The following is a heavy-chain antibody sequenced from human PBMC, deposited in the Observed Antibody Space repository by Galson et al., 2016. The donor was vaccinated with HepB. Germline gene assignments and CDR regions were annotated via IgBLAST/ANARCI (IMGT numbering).Heavy chain of an antibody. V-gene: IGHV4-4*02. CDR3: ARGSKNCSTGSCSHWYLDV. CDR1: GGSISTSNW. Sequence: SETLSLTCDVSGGSISTSNWWTWVRQAPGKGLEWIGEVHHFGSTNDNPSLKSRTTISVDKSNNRFSLKVNSVTAADTAVYFCARGSKNCSTGSCSHWYLDVWGRGTLVTVSS. J-gene: IGHJ2*01. CDR2: VHHFGST. D-gene: IGHD2-15*01.